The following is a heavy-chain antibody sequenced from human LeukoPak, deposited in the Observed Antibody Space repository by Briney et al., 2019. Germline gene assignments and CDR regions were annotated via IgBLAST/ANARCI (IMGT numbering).Heavy chain of an antibody. Sequence: PSETLSLTCAVSGGSISSYYWSWIQQPPGKGLEWIGYIYYSGSTNYNPSLKSRVTISVDTSKNQFSLKLSSVTAADTAVYYCARHLRYYYDSSGYTQFDYWGQGTLVTVSS. CDR2: IYYSGST. CDR1: GGSISSYY. V-gene: IGHV4-59*08. D-gene: IGHD3-22*01. J-gene: IGHJ4*02. CDR3: ARHLRYYYDSSGYTQFDY.